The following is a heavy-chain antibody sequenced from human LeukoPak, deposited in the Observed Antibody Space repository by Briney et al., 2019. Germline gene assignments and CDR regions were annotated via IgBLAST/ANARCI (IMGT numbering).Heavy chain of an antibody. J-gene: IGHJ4*02. CDR3: AKDRDIVVVVAVPPSDY. D-gene: IGHD2-15*01. CDR1: GFTFSSHG. CDR2: ISPSGGIT. Sequence: PGGSLRLSCAASGFTFSSHGMNWVRQAAGKGLEWVSGISPSGGITYYTDSVKGRFTISRDNSKNTLYLQMNSLRAEDTAVYYCAKDRDIVVVVAVPPSDYWGQGTLVTVSS. V-gene: IGHV3-23*01.